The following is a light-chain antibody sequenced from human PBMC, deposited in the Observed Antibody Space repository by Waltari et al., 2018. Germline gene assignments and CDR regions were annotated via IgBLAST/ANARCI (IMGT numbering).Light chain of an antibody. Sequence: QSALTQPASVSGSPGQSITISSTGSSSDVGGDDSVSWYEDHPGQAPKVIIYDVNKRPSRVSDRFSGSKSGNTASLTIAGLQAEDEATFYCSSQSTNNGVIFGGGTKVTVL. V-gene: IGLV2-14*03. CDR3: SSQSTNNGVI. CDR1: SSDVGGDDS. J-gene: IGLJ2*01. CDR2: DVN.